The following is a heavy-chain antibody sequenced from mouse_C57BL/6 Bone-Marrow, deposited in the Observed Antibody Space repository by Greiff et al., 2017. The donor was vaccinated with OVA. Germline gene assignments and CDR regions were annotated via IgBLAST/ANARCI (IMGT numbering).Heavy chain of an antibody. Sequence: QVHVKQSGAELAKPGASVKLSCKASGYTFTSYWMHWVKQRPGQGLEWIGYINPSSGYTKYNQKFKDKATLTADKSSSTAYMQLSSLTYEDSAVYYCSRFGYSYAMDYWGQGTSVTVSS. CDR3: SRFGYSYAMDY. V-gene: IGHV1-7*01. CDR2: INPSSGYT. CDR1: GYTFTSYW. J-gene: IGHJ4*01. D-gene: IGHD2-3*01.